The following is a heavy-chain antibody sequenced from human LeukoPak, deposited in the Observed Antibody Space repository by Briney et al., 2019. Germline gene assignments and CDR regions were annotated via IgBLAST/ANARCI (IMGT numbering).Heavy chain of an antibody. D-gene: IGHD6-13*01. CDR2: ISSSSSYI. Sequence: PGGSLRLSCAASGFTFSSCSMNWVRQAPGKGLEWVSSISSSSSYIYYADSVKGRFTISRDNAKNSLYLQMNSLRAEDTAVYYCARVVIAAAGTYYYYYGMDVWGQGTTVAVSS. J-gene: IGHJ6*02. CDR3: ARVVIAAAGTYYYYYGMDV. CDR1: GFTFSSCS. V-gene: IGHV3-21*01.